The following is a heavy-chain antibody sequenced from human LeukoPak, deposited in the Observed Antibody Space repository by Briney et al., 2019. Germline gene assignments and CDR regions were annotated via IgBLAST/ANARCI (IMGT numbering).Heavy chain of an antibody. CDR2: ISGSGAHT. D-gene: IGHD2-2*01. CDR3: AKERPLPAASVDY. J-gene: IGHJ4*02. V-gene: IGHV3-23*01. Sequence: GGSLRLSCIASGSTFSGDAKNWIRQVPGKGLEWVSAISGSGAHTFYADSVKGRFTISRDNFNDTSYLQMNSLRAEDTAVYYCAKERPLPAASVDYWGQGTPVTVSS. CDR1: GSTFSGDA.